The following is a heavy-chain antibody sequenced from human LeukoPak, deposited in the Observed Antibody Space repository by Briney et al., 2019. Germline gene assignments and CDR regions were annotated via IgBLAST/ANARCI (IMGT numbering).Heavy chain of an antibody. D-gene: IGHD3-22*01. CDR2: ISSSSSYI. J-gene: IGHJ6*02. CDR1: GFTFSSYS. V-gene: IGHV3-21*01. Sequence: GGSLRLSCAASGFTFSSYSMNWVRQAPGKGLEWVSSISSSSSYIYYADSVKGRFTISRDNAKNSLYLQMNSLRAEDTAVYYCARDGVYDSSGYGYYYYYGTDVWGQGTTVTVSS. CDR3: ARDGVYDSSGYGYYYYYGTDV.